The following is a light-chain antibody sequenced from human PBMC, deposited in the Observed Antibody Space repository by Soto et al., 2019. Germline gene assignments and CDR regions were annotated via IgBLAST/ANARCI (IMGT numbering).Light chain of an antibody. CDR1: SSDVGDYNY. CDR3: SSYTSTNTLV. CDR2: GVS. J-gene: IGLJ2*01. Sequence: ALTQPASVSGSPGQSITISCTGTSSDVGDYNYVSWYQQHPGKAPKLIIYGVSNRPSGISNRFSGSKSGNTASLTISGLQAEDEADYYCSSYTSTNTLVFGGGTKLTVL. V-gene: IGLV2-14*01.